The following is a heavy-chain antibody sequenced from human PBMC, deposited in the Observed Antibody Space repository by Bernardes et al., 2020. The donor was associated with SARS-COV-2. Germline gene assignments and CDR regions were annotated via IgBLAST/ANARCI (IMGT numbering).Heavy chain of an antibody. CDR2: INTDGRTI. V-gene: IGHV3-74*01. J-gene: IGHJ4*02. CDR3: VRSAFSGGSGYFFDS. CDR1: GFTFSSYW. D-gene: IGHD3-22*01. Sequence: GGSLRLSCAASGFTFSSYWIHWVRQVPGPGLVWVSRINTDGRTITYADSVKGRFIISRDNAKNTLYLQMNSLRVEDAAMYYCVRSAFSGGSGYFFDSWGQGTLVTLSS.